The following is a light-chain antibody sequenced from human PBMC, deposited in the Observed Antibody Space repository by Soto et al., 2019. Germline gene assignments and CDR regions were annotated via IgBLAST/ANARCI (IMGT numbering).Light chain of an antibody. J-gene: IGKJ5*01. CDR3: QQRSNWPIT. Sequence: EIVLTQSPGTLSLSPGERATLSCRASQSVSSKLAWYQQKPGQAPRLLIYGASTRATGIPARFSGSGSGTEFTLIISRLEPEDFAVYYCQQRSNWPITFGQGTRLEIK. V-gene: IGKV3-11*01. CDR1: QSVSSK. CDR2: GAS.